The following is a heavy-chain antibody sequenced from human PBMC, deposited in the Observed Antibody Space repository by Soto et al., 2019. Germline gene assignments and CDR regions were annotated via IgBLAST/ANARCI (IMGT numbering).Heavy chain of an antibody. V-gene: IGHV4-59*08. CDR1: GGSISSYY. CDR2: IYYSAST. CDR3: ARHLPYCGGDCYSLDY. Sequence: PSETLSLTCTVSGGSISSYYWSWIRQPPGKGLERIGYIYYSASTNYSPSLKSRVTISVDTSKNQFSLNLSSVTASDTAVYYCARHLPYCGGDCYSLDYWGQGTLVTVS. D-gene: IGHD2-21*02. J-gene: IGHJ4*02.